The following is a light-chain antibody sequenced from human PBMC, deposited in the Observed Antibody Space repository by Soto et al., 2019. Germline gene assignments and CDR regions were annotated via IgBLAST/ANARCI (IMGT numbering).Light chain of an antibody. Sequence: QSVLTQSPSASASLGASVKLTCTLSSGHSNYAIAWHQQQPEKGPRYLMKLNSDGSHRKGDGIPDRFSGSSSGAERYLTIXSLXXXXXXDYYCQTWGTGIRVFGTGTKVTVL. CDR3: QTWGTGIRV. CDR1: SGHSNYA. V-gene: IGLV4-69*01. CDR2: LNSDGSH. J-gene: IGLJ1*01.